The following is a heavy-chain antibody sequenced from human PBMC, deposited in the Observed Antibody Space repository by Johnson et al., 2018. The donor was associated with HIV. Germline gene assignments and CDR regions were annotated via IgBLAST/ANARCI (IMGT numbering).Heavy chain of an antibody. CDR2: IRYDGSDK. Sequence: QVQLVESGGGVVQPGGSLRLSCVASGFTFSRFGMHWVRQAPGKGLEWVAFIRYDGSDKYYADSVKGRFTISRDNSKNTLYLKMNSLRAEDTAVYYCARDFIAPELGDAFDIWGQGTMVTVSS. CDR3: ARDFIAPELGDAFDI. J-gene: IGHJ3*02. CDR1: GFTFSRFG. D-gene: IGHD6-25*01. V-gene: IGHV3-30*02.